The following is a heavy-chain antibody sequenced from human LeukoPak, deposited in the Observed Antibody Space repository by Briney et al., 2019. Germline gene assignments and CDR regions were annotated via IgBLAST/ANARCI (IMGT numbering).Heavy chain of an antibody. CDR2: IYTSGST. J-gene: IGHJ6*03. Sequence: SETLSLTCAVYGGSFSSYYWSWIRQPAGKGLEWIGRIYTSGSTNYNPSLKSRVTMSVDTSKNQFSLKLSSVTAADTAVYYCARDRSHCSSTSCYTANYYYYYMDVWGKGTTVTVSS. CDR3: ARDRSHCSSTSCYTANYYYYYMDV. V-gene: IGHV4-4*07. CDR1: GGSFSSYY. D-gene: IGHD2-2*02.